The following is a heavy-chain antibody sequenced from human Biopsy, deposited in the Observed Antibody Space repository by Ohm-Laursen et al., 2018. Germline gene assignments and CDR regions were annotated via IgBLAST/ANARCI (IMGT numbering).Heavy chain of an antibody. D-gene: IGHD5-12*01. CDR3: ARVAGGYAYYYGMDV. Sequence: SETLSLTCTVSGYSVTNDYYWGWIRQPPGKGLEWIGNIYYDGITYYNPSLKSRVDMSVDTSKNQLSLRLTSVTAADTAVYYCARVAGGYAYYYGMDVWGQGTTVIVSS. CDR2: IYYDGIT. J-gene: IGHJ6*02. V-gene: IGHV4-38-2*02. CDR1: GYSVTNDYY.